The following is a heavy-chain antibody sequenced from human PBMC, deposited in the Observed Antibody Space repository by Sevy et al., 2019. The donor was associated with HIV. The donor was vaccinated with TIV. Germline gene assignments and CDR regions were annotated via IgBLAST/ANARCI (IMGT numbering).Heavy chain of an antibody. Sequence: ASVKVSCKASGYTFTGDYLHWVRQAPGQGLEWMGRVYPNSGGTNYAQKFQDRVTMTRDMSISTAYMELNRLRSDDTAVYYCARDAGGGTTNSGMDVWGQGTTVTVSS. V-gene: IGHV1-2*06. CDR2: VYPNSGGT. D-gene: IGHD1-7*01. CDR3: ARDAGGGTTNSGMDV. CDR1: GYTFTGDY. J-gene: IGHJ6*02.